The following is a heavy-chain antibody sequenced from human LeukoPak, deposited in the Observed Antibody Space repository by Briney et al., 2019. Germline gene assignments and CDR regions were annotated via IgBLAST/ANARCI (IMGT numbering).Heavy chain of an antibody. D-gene: IGHD3-22*01. Sequence: PSETLSLTCTVSGGSISSYYWRWIRQPPGKGLEWIAYIYYSGSTNYNPSLKGRVTISVDTSKNQFSLKLSSVTAADTAVYYCARLRTDYDSSGYYLYWFDPWGQGTLVTVSS. V-gene: IGHV4-59*08. CDR1: GGSISSYY. CDR3: ARLRTDYDSSGYYLYWFDP. CDR2: IYYSGST. J-gene: IGHJ5*02.